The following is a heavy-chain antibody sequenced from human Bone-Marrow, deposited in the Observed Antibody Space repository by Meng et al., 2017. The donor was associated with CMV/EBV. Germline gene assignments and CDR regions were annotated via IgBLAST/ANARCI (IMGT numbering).Heavy chain of an antibody. Sequence: ASVKFSCKASGYTFTSYGNSWVRQAPGQGLEWMGWISAYNGNTNYAQKLQGRVTMTTDTSTSTAYMELRSLRSDDTAVYYCAREKFGGTTTRPLAYWGQGKLVNVSS. CDR1: GYTFTSYG. V-gene: IGHV1-18*01. J-gene: IGHJ4*02. CDR3: AREKFGGTTTRPLAY. D-gene: IGHD1-7*01. CDR2: ISAYNGNT.